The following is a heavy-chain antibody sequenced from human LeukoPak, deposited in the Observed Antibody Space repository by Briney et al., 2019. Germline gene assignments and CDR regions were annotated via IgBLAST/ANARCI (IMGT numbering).Heavy chain of an antibody. J-gene: IGHJ4*02. V-gene: IGHV3-23*01. CDR3: AKHVLLWFGELSRFDY. D-gene: IGHD3-10*01. Sequence: GGSLRLSCAASGFTLSSYAMSWVRQAPGKGLEWVSSISGSGGSTYYADSVKGRFTISRDNSKNTLYLQMNSLRAEDTAVYYCAKHVLLWFGELSRFDYWGQGTLVTVSS. CDR1: GFTLSSYA. CDR2: ISGSGGST.